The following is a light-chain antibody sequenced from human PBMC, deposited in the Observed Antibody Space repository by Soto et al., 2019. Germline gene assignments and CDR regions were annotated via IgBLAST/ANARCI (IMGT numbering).Light chain of an antibody. J-gene: IGLJ1*01. V-gene: IGLV2-8*01. CDR1: SSDVCGYNY. Sequence: QSVLTQPPSASGSPGQSVTISCTVTSSDVCGYNYVSSYQQHPGKAPKLRIYEVSKRPSGVPDRFSGSKSGNTASLTVSGLQDEFEGDYYCSSYAGGSNSLYVFGAGTKVSGL. CDR3: SSYAGGSNSLYV. CDR2: EVS.